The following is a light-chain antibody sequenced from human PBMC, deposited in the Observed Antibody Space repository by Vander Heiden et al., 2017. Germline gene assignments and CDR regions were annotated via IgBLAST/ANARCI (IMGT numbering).Light chain of an antibody. Sequence: SYVLAQPPSVSVAPGQMATITCGGNDIGTKAVHWYQQRPGQAPVLVVYDESDRPSGIGERFSGFNSGNTATLTISRVEAGDEADYYCQVWDSVSDHVVFGGGTKLTVL. CDR1: DIGTKA. CDR2: DES. CDR3: QVWDSVSDHVV. J-gene: IGLJ2*01. V-gene: IGLV3-21*02.